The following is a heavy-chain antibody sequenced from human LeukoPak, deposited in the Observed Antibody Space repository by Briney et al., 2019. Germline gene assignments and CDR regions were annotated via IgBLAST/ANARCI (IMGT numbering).Heavy chain of an antibody. Sequence: GESLKISCKSSGNSFNTYWFALVRQVPGKGLEWMGIIYPGDSDTRYSPSFQGQVTISADKSISTAYLQWSSLKASDTAMYYCASSPSSSGYSDYGYNYYWGQGTLVTVSS. J-gene: IGHJ4*02. D-gene: IGHD5-12*01. CDR3: ASSPSSSGYSDYGYNYY. CDR2: IYPGDSDT. CDR1: GNSFNTYW. V-gene: IGHV5-51*01.